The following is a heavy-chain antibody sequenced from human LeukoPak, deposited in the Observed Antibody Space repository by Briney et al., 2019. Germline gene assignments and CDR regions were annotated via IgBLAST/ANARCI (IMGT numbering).Heavy chain of an antibody. J-gene: IGHJ4*02. Sequence: GGSLRLSCAASGFTFSSYTMNWVRQAPGKGLEWVSSISGSSRYIYYADSVKGRFTISRDNAKNSLYLQMNSLRADDTAVYYCAREVGRSAALWGQGTLVTVSS. D-gene: IGHD6-13*01. CDR1: GFTFSSYT. CDR3: AREVGRSAAL. CDR2: ISGSSRYI. V-gene: IGHV3-21*01.